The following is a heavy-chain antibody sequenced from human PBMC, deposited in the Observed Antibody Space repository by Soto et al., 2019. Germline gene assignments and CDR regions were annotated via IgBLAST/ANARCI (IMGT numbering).Heavy chain of an antibody. J-gene: IGHJ4*02. CDR2: TSDDGSNK. V-gene: IGHV3-30*04. D-gene: IGHD1-26*01. CDR3: ARDQDSGDYYYRGIED. Sequence: GGSLRLSCAASGFTFSRSAMHWVRQAPGKGLEWVGVTSDDGSNKYYADSVKGRFTISRDNSKNTLYLQMNSLRAEDTAVYFCARDQDSGDYYYRGIEDWAQGTLVTVSS. CDR1: GFTFSRSA.